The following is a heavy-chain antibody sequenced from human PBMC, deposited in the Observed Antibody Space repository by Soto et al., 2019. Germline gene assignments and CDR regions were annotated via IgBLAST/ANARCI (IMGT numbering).Heavy chain of an antibody. CDR1: GGSISSGGYS. CDR2: IYHSGST. V-gene: IGHV4-30-2*01. J-gene: IGHJ4*02. CDR3: ARRIVATETFDD. Sequence: SETLSLTCAVSGGSISSGGYSWSWIRQPPGKGLEWIGYIYHSGSTYYNPSLKSRVTISVDRSKNQFSLTVTSVTAADTAVYYCARRIVATETFDDRGQGTLVTVSS. D-gene: IGHD5-12*01.